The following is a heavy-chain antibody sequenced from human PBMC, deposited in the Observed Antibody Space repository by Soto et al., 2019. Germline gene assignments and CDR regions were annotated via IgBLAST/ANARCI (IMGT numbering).Heavy chain of an antibody. CDR3: AKITSATDAFDI. Sequence: SETLSLTCTVSGGSISSYYWSWIRQPPGKGLEWIGYIYYSGSTNYNPSLKSRVTISVDTSKNQISLKLSSVTAADTAVYYCAKITSATDAFDIWGQGTMGTVAS. D-gene: IGHD1-1*01. CDR1: GGSISSYY. CDR2: IYYSGST. J-gene: IGHJ3*02. V-gene: IGHV4-59*01.